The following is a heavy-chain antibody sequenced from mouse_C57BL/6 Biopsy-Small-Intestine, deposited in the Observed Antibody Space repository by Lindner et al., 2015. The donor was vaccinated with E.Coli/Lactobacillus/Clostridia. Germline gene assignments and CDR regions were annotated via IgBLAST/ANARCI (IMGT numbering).Heavy chain of an antibody. CDR3: ASGGGRGGAMDY. CDR2: INPSTGGT. Sequence: VQLQESGPELVKPGASVKISCKASGYSFTGYYMNWVKQSPEKSLEWIGEINPSTGGTTYNQKFKAKATLTVDKSSSTAYMQLSSLTSEDTAVYYCASGGGRGGAMDYWGQGTSVTVSS. V-gene: IGHV1-42*01. CDR1: GYSFTGYY. D-gene: IGHD1-1*02. J-gene: IGHJ4*01.